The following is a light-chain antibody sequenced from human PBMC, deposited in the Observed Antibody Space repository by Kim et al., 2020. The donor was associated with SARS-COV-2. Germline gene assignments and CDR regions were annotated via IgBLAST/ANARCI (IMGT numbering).Light chain of an antibody. CDR3: QSFDSSLSTYV. Sequence: TSASTESGTNSGKVYDVQWYQHLPETAAKPHIFGNTKRPSGVPDRFAGSESGTGASLAITGLQAEDEADYDCQSFDSSLSTYVFGSGTKVTVL. CDR1: GTNSGKVYD. V-gene: IGLV1-40*01. CDR2: GNT. J-gene: IGLJ1*01.